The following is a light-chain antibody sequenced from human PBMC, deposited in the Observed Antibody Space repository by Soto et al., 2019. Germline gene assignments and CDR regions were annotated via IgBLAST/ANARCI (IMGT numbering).Light chain of an antibody. CDR3: SSYAGSDNFVL. CDR2: EVI. J-gene: IGLJ2*01. Sequence: HSALSRPPSASGSPGRSVTISCTGSSSDVGGYNFVSWYQHLPGKAPKLMIYEVIQRPSGVPDRFSGSKSGNTASLTVSGLQAEDEADYYCSSYAGSDNFVLFGGGTKVTVL. CDR1: SSDVGGYNF. V-gene: IGLV2-8*01.